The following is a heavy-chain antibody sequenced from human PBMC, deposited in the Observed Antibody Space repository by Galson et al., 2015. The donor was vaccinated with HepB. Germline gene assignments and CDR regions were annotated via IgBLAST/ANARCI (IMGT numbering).Heavy chain of an antibody. CDR3: TRDRRGGYGPFDY. J-gene: IGHJ4*02. V-gene: IGHV3-49*03. CDR2: IRSKGYGGTT. CDR1: GFTFGDYA. Sequence: SLRLSCAASGFTFGDYAMSWFRQAPGKGLEWVGSIRSKGYGGTTEYAASVKGRFTISRDDSKSIAHLRMNSLKIEDTAVYYCTRDRRGGYGPFDYWGQGTLVTVSS. D-gene: IGHD5-12*01.